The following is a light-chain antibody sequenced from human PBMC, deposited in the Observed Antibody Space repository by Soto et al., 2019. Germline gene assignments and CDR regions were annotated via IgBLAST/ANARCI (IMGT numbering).Light chain of an antibody. V-gene: IGKV2-30*01. J-gene: IGKJ2*01. CDR2: KVS. CDR1: QSLQYSDGNTY. CDR3: MQRIHWPPYT. Sequence: DVVLTQSPLSLPVTLGQPASISCRSSQSLQYSDGNTYLNWFHQRPGQSPRRLIYKVSNRDSGVPDRFSGSGSGTDFTLRISRVEAEDVGVYYCMQRIHWPPYTFGQGTKLEIK.